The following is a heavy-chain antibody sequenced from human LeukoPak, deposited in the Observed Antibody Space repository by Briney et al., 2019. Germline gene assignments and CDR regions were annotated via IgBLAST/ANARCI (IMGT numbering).Heavy chain of an antibody. CDR1: GYTFTGYY. Sequence: GASVKVSCKASGYTFTGYYMHWVRQAPGQGLEWMGRINPNSGGTNYAQKFQGRVTMTRDTSISTAYMELSRLRSDDTAVYYCARGTVNDRGVGLNNWFDPWGQGTLVTVSS. D-gene: IGHD3-10*01. V-gene: IGHV1-2*06. J-gene: IGHJ5*02. CDR3: ARGTVNDRGVGLNNWFDP. CDR2: INPNSGGT.